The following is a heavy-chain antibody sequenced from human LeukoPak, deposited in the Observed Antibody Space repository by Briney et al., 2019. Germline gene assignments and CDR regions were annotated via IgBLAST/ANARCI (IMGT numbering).Heavy chain of an antibody. D-gene: IGHD3-3*01. CDR1: GFTFSSYA. CDR2: ISGSGSIT. J-gene: IGHJ3*02. CDR3: AKTDRTGALGRFRMRSDAFDI. Sequence: GGSPRLSCAASGFTFSSYAMSWVRQAPGKGLDWVSGISGSGSITHYADSVKGRFTISRDISKNTLYLQMNSLRAEDTAIYYCAKTDRTGALGRFRMRSDAFDIWGQGTMVTVSS. V-gene: IGHV3-23*01.